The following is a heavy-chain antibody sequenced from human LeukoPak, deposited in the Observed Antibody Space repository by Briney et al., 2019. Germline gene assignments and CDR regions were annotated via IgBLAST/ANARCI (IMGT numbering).Heavy chain of an antibody. J-gene: IGHJ4*02. Sequence: SETLSLTCTVSGGSVSSGSYYWSWIRQPPGKGLEWIGYIYYSGSTNYNPSLKSRVTISVDTSKNQFSLKLSSVTAADTAVYYCARDHAYSGYDFFDYWGQGTLVTVSS. D-gene: IGHD5-12*01. CDR2: IYYSGST. V-gene: IGHV4-61*01. CDR3: ARDHAYSGYDFFDY. CDR1: GGSVSSGSYY.